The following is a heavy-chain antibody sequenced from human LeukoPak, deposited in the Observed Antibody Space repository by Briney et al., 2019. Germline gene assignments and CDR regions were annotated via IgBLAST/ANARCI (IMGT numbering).Heavy chain of an antibody. D-gene: IGHD3-22*01. V-gene: IGHV3-64D*06. CDR2: ISSNGGNT. CDR3: SSGSSMDV. Sequence: GGSLRLSCSASGLTFSSYAMHWVRQAPGKGLEYVSVISSNGGNTYYADSVKGRFTISRDNSKNTLFLQMSSLRAEDTAVYYCSSGSSMDVWGQGTTVTVSS. CDR1: GLTFSSYA. J-gene: IGHJ6*02.